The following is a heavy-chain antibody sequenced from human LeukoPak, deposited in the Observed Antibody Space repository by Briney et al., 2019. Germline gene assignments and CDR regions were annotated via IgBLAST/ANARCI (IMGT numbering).Heavy chain of an antibody. D-gene: IGHD1-7*01. J-gene: IGHJ4*02. V-gene: IGHV3-21*01. Sequence: PGGSLRLSCAASGFTFSSSDMNWVRQAPGKGLEWVSSITDISTYIYYADSLKGRFTISRDNARNSLYLQMSNLRAEDTAVYYCARGELELNYWGQGTLVTVSS. CDR1: GFTFSSSD. CDR3: ARGELELNY. CDR2: ITDISTYI.